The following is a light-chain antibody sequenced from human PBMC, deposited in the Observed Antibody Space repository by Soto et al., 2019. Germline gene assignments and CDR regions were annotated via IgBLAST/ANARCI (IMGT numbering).Light chain of an antibody. CDR2: DAS. CDR1: QSVSSH. CDR3: QQRSNWPSLT. V-gene: IGKV3-11*01. J-gene: IGKJ4*01. Sequence: VLTQSPATLSLSPGERATLSCRASQSVSSHLAWFQQKPGQAPRLLIYDASNRATGIPARFSGSGSGTDFTLTITSLEPEDSAVYYCQQRSNWPSLTFGGGTKVEIK.